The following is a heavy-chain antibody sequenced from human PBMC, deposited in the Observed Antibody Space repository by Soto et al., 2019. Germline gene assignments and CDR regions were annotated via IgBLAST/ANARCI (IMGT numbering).Heavy chain of an antibody. Sequence: QVQLVESGGGVVQPGRSLRLSCAASGFTFSSYGMHWVRQAPGKGLEWVAVIWYDGSNKYYADSVKGRFTISRDNSKNTLYLQTNSLRAEDTAVYYCARDSLFGNSGYEWGDGFDYWGQGTLVTVSS. CDR2: IWYDGSNK. CDR1: GFTFSSYG. D-gene: IGHD5-12*01. CDR3: ARDSLFGNSGYEWGDGFDY. J-gene: IGHJ4*02. V-gene: IGHV3-33*01.